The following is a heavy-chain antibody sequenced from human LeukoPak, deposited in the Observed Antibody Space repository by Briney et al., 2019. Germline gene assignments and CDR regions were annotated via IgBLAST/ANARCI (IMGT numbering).Heavy chain of an antibody. J-gene: IGHJ3*02. CDR1: GGTFSSYA. Sequence: ASVKVSCKASGGTFSSYAISWVRQAPGQGLEWMGGIIPIFGTANYAQKFQGRVTITADKSTSTAYMELSSLRSEDTAVYYCTRDHAGMARTGAFDIWGQGTMVTVSS. CDR3: TRDHAGMARTGAFDI. D-gene: IGHD5-24*01. CDR2: IIPIFGTA. V-gene: IGHV1-69*06.